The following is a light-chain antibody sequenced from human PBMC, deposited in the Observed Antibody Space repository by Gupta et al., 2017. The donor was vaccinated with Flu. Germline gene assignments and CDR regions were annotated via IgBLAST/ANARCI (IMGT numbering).Light chain of an antibody. V-gene: IGKV4-1*01. Sequence: LREMATINCKSRYSLVYNRVNKNYLAWYQQKPGRAPKLLISWASIRETGVPDRFTGSGSGTDFTLTISSLEAEDLAVYYCQQFSGTPETFGHGTKLEIK. CDR1: YSLVYNRVNKNY. CDR2: WAS. J-gene: IGKJ2*01. CDR3: QQFSGTPET.